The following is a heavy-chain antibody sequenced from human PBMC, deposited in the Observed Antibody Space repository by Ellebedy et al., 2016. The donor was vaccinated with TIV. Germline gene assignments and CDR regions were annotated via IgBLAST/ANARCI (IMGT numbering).Heavy chain of an antibody. CDR1: GGSISSNY. V-gene: IGHV4-59*01. CDR3: ERREGYYGSGSYYAN. Sequence: MPSETLSLTCTVSGGSISSNYLRWVRQPQWQGLEWIGYIYYSGSTNYNPSLKSRVTISIDTSKNQFPLKLSFVTAADTAVNYCERREGYYGSGSYYANWGQGTLVSVSS. CDR2: IYYSGST. D-gene: IGHD3-10*01. J-gene: IGHJ4*02.